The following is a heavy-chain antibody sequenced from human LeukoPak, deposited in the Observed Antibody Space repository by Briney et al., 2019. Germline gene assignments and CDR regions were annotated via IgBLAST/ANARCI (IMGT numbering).Heavy chain of an antibody. CDR1: AFTLSDYY. D-gene: IGHD1-1*01. J-gene: IGHJ4*02. CDR2: MGSSSSYT. CDR3: ARVQVERLDY. V-gene: IGHV3-11*05. Sequence: GGSLSLSRAPSAFTLSDYYMSWVRQAPGKGLEWVSYMGSSSSYTNYADSVEGRFTISRDNAKNSLFLQINSLRVEDTAVCYCARVQVERLDYWGQGKLVTVSS.